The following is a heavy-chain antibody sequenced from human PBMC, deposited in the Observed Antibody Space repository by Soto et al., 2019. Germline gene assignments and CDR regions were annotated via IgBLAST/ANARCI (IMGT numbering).Heavy chain of an antibody. D-gene: IGHD5-12*01. J-gene: IGHJ6*02. CDR3: AKAMATKNLGYGMDV. V-gene: IGHV3-30*18. CDR2: ISYDGSNK. CDR1: GFTFSSYG. Sequence: GGSLRLSCAASGFTFSSYGMHWVRQAPGKGLEWVAVISYDGSNKYYADSVKGRFTISRDNSKNTLYLQMNSLRAEDTAVYYCAKAMATKNLGYGMDVWGQGTTVTVSS.